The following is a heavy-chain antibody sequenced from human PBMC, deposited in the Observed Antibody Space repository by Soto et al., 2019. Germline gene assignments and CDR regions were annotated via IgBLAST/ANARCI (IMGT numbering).Heavy chain of an antibody. V-gene: IGHV1-69*13. J-gene: IGHJ4*02. Sequence: GASVKVSCKASGGTFSSYAISWVRQAPGQGLEWMGGIIPIFGTANYAQKFQGRVTITADESTSTAYMELSSLTSGDTSVYYWARAPVVTPIPVNRGKGPPVTVTS. CDR1: GGTFSSYA. CDR3: ARAPVVTPIPVN. D-gene: IGHD2-21*02. CDR2: IIPIFGTA.